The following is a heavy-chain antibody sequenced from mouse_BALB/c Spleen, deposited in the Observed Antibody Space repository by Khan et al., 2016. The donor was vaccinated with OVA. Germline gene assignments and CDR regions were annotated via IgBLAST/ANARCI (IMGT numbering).Heavy chain of an antibody. CDR2: INSDGDYT. Sequence: EVELVESGGDLVKPGGSLRLSCAASGFTFSTYGMSWVRQPPDKRLEWVATINSDGDYTYYPDTVKGRFTISRNNAENTLYLQMSSLQSEDTAICSSASHFTGSFAYWGQGTLVTVSA. D-gene: IGHD4-1*01. V-gene: IGHV5-6*01. CDR1: GFTFSTYG. J-gene: IGHJ3*01. CDR3: ASHFTGSFAY.